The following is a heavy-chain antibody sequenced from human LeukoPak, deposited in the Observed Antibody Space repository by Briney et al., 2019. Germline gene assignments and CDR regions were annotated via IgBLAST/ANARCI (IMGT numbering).Heavy chain of an antibody. D-gene: IGHD6-6*01. CDR1: GGSFFGYY. Sequence: PSETLSPTCAGYGGSFFGYYWSWIRQPPGKGLEWIGEINHSGSTNYNPSLKSRVTISVDTSKNQFSLKLSSVTAADTAVYYCARARIAARRTHYYYYMDVWGKGTTVTVSS. CDR3: ARARIAARRTHYYYYMDV. CDR2: INHSGST. V-gene: IGHV4-34*01. J-gene: IGHJ6*03.